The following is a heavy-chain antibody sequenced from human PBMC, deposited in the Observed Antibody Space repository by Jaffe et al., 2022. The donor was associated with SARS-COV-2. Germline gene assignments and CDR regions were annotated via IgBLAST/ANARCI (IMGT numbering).Heavy chain of an antibody. J-gene: IGHJ4*02. V-gene: IGHV4-61*02. Sequence: QVQLQESGPGLVKPSQTLSLTCSVSGASISSGGFYWSWIRQPAGQGLEWIGRIHTTGDTKYSPSLEGRVTLSTDVSKNEFSLTLTSVTASDTAVYYCARERWQLLHDFWGRGTLVTVSS. CDR1: GASISSGGFY. CDR2: IHTTGDT. CDR3: ARERWQLLHDF. D-gene: IGHD2-15*01.